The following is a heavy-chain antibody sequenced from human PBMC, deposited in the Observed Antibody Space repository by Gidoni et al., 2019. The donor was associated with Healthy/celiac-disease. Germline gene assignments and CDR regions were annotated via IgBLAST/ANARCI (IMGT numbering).Heavy chain of an antibody. V-gene: IGHV3-72*01. D-gene: IGHD1-26*01. CDR1: AFTFSHHY. Sequence: EVQLVESGGGFVQPGGSLRLSCAASAFTFSHHYMDWVRQAPGKGLEWVGRTRNKANRYTTEYAASVKGRFTISRDDSKNSLYLQMNSLKTEDTAVYYCARGEIVGATIPYYYDGMDVWGQGTTVTVSS. J-gene: IGHJ6*02. CDR3: ARGEIVGATIPYYYDGMDV. CDR2: TRNKANRYTT.